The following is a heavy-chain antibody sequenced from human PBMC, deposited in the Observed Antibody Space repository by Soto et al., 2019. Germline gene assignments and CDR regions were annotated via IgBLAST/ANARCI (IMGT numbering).Heavy chain of an antibody. CDR2: ITGTSANT. CDR1: RFTFINFA. CDR3: AKGGATYGLLTHDY. Sequence: GGALRLSCAASRFTFINFAMSWVRQAPGKGLEWVSTITGTSANTYYTDSVKGRFAISRDNSQNTLYLQMNSLTTEDTAVYYCAKGGATYGLLTHDYWGQGTLVPVSS. V-gene: IGHV3-23*01. D-gene: IGHD3-9*01. J-gene: IGHJ4*02.